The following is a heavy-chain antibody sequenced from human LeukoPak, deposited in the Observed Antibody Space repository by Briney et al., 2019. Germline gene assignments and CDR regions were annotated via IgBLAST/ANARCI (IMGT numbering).Heavy chain of an antibody. CDR3: ASLGAGSGYYDY. V-gene: IGHV3-7*01. CDR1: GFTFSNYW. J-gene: IGHJ4*02. CDR2: IKLDGSEK. D-gene: IGHD3-22*01. Sequence: GGSLRLSCAASGFTFSNYWMSWVRQAPGGGLEWVANIKLDGSEKYYVDSVKGRFTIPRDNAKNSLYLQMNSLIDEDTAVYYCASLGAGSGYYDYWGQGTLVTVSS.